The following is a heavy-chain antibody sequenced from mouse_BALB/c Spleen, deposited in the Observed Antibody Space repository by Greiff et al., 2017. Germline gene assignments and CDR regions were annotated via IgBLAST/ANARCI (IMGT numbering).Heavy chain of an antibody. CDR2: ISSGGST. Sequence: EVQRVESGGGLVKPGGSLKLSCAASGFTFSSYAMSWVRQTPEKRLEWVAAISSGGSTYYTDSVKGRFTISRDNARNILYLQMSSLRSEDTAMYYCARGGGIITTVVADYAMDYWGQGTSVTVSS. J-gene: IGHJ4*01. CDR3: ARGGGIITTVVADYAMDY. D-gene: IGHD1-1*01. CDR1: GFTFSSYA. V-gene: IGHV5-6-5*01.